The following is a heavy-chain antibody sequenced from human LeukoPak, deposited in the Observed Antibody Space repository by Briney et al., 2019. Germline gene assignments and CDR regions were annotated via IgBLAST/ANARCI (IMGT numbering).Heavy chain of an antibody. CDR3: AKDLWPNYDILTGYYFPFDY. CDR1: GFTFSSYA. CDR2: ISGSGGST. J-gene: IGHJ4*02. V-gene: IGHV3-23*01. Sequence: GGSLRLSCAASGFTFSSYAMSWVRQAPGKGLEWVSAISGSGGSTYYADCVKGRFTISRDNSKNTLYLQMNSLRAEDTAVYYCAKDLWPNYDILTGYYFPFDYWGQGTLVTVSS. D-gene: IGHD3-9*01.